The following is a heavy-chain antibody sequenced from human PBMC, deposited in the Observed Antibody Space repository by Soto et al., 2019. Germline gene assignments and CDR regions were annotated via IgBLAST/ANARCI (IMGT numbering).Heavy chain of an antibody. CDR3: ASELFKAAAGTGVHE. CDR2: IIPIFGTA. D-gene: IGHD6-13*01. CDR1: GGTFSSYA. J-gene: IGHJ4*02. Sequence: QVQLVQSGAEVKKPGSSVKVFCKASGGTFSSYAISWVRQAPGQGLEWMGGIIPIFGTANYAQKFQGRVTITAEKSTSTGYMERSSLRAEDTAVYYCASELFKAAAGTGVHEWGQGTLVTVSS. V-gene: IGHV1-69*06.